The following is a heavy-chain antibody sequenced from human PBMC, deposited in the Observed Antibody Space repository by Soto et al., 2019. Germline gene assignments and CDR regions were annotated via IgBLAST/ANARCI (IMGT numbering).Heavy chain of an antibody. J-gene: IGHJ5*01. Sequence: SETLSLTCTVSGGSTSNPSYYWGWVRQPPGKGLEWIGDIFYTGRTYYSPSLKSRVTISVDTSKEQFSLNLTSVTAADTAVYFCAGRTFRSAAASHGRSNWSGSWAQGTLVTVSS. D-gene: IGHD3-3*01. V-gene: IGHV4-39*01. CDR1: GGSTSNPSYY. CDR3: AGRTFRSAAASHGRSNWSGS. CDR2: IFYTGRT.